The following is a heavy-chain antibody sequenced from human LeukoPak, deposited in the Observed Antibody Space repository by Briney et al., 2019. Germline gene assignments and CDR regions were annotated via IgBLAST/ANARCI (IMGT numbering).Heavy chain of an antibody. Sequence: QAGGSLRLSCAASGFTFSSYAMHWVRQAPGKGLEYVSAISSNGGSTYYANSVKGRFTISRDNSKNTLYLQMGSLRAEDMAVYYCARGYCSGGSCYSTDSQRFDYWGQGTLVTVSS. CDR3: ARGYCSGGSCYSTDSQRFDY. V-gene: IGHV3-64*01. D-gene: IGHD2-15*01. CDR1: GFTFSSYA. J-gene: IGHJ4*02. CDR2: ISSNGGST.